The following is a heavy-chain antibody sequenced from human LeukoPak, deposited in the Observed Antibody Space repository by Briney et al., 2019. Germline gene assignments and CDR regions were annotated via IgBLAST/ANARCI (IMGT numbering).Heavy chain of an antibody. Sequence: GGSLRLSCAGSGFTFSSYSMNWVRQAPGKGLEWVSSISSSSSYIYYADSVKGRFTISRDNAKNSLYLQMNSLRAEDTALYYCAKLGDATRELVYSGQGTLVTVSS. D-gene: IGHD2-15*01. CDR2: ISSSSSYI. CDR1: GFTFSSYS. J-gene: IGHJ4*02. V-gene: IGHV3-21*04. CDR3: AKLGDATRELVY.